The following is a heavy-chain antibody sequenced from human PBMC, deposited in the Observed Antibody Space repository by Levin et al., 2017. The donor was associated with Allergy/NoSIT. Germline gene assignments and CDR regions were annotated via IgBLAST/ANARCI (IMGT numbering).Heavy chain of an antibody. V-gene: IGHV3-15*05. D-gene: IGHD7-27*01. CDR1: GLTFSHAW. CDR2: IKSKTDGGTT. Sequence: GESLKISCAASGLTFSHAWMSWVRQAPGKGLEWVGRIKSKTDGGTTDYAAPVKGRFSISRDDSKNTLYLQMNSLKTDDTGVYYCTSHETVTGSPLREVHSWGQGTRVTVSS. CDR3: TSHETVTGSPLREVHS. J-gene: IGHJ4*02.